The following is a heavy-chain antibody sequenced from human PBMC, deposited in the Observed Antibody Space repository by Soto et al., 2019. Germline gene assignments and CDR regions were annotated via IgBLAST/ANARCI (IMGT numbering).Heavy chain of an antibody. CDR3: ASYDDSSGWTAFDI. V-gene: IGHV4-59*01. Sequence: SETLSLTCTVSGGSISSYYWSWIRQPPGKGLEWIGYIYYSGSTNYNPSLKSRVTISVDTSKNQFSLKLSSVTAADTAVYYCASYDDSSGWTAFDIWGQGTMVTVSS. J-gene: IGHJ3*02. D-gene: IGHD3-22*01. CDR1: GGSISSYY. CDR2: IYYSGST.